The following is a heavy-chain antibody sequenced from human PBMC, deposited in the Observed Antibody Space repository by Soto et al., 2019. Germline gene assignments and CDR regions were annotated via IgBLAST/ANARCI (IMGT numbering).Heavy chain of an antibody. D-gene: IGHD6-19*01. CDR1: GGSFSDYA. J-gene: IGHJ4*02. CDR3: ARDGVRGGWYYFDL. V-gene: IGHV1-69*06. Sequence: QVQLVQSGTEVKKPGSSVRVSCKVSGGSFSDYAITWVRQAPGQGLEWMGGIIPKFPTGEYAKKLQGTVKITANKSTSTVYLEVSSLRHEDTAVYYCARDGVRGGWYYFDLWGQGTQVSVSS. CDR2: IIPKFPTG.